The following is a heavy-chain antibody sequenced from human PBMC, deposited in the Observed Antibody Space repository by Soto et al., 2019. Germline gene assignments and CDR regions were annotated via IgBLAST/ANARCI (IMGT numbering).Heavy chain of an antibody. J-gene: IGHJ6*02. CDR3: ARDPGGSGSYRYYYYYGMDV. CDR1: GFTFSDYY. V-gene: IGHV3-11*01. Sequence: GGSLRLSCAASGFTFSDYYMSWIRQAPGKGLEWVSYISSSGSTIYYADSVKGRFTISRDNAKNSLYLQMNSLRAEDTAVYYCARDPGGSGSYRYYYYYGMDVWGRGTTVTVSS. D-gene: IGHD1-26*01. CDR2: ISSSGSTI.